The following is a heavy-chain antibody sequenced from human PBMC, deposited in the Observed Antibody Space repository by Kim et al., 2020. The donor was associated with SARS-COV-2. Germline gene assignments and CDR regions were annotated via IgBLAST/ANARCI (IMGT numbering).Heavy chain of an antibody. V-gene: IGHV3-7*03. CDR1: GFTFSSYW. CDR3: ARDPKGPLAAAGTGNDY. CDR2: IKQDGSEK. Sequence: GGSLRLSCAASGFTFSSYWMSWVRQAPGKGLEWVANIKQDGSEKYYVDSVKGRFTISRDNAKNSLYLQMNSLRAEDTAVYYCARDPKGPLAAAGTGNDYWGQGTLVTVSS. D-gene: IGHD6-13*01. J-gene: IGHJ4*02.